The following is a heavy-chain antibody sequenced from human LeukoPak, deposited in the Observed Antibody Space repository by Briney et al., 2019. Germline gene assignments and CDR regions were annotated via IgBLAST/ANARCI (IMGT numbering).Heavy chain of an antibody. D-gene: IGHD6-6*01. Sequence: GASVKVSCKASGGTFSSYAISWVRQAPGQGLEWMGWISAYNANTNYAQKLQGRVTMTTDTSTSTAYMELSRLTSDDTAVYYCARDRIAARPENWFDPWGQGTLVTVSS. J-gene: IGHJ5*02. CDR1: GGTFSSYA. V-gene: IGHV1-18*01. CDR3: ARDRIAARPENWFDP. CDR2: ISAYNANT.